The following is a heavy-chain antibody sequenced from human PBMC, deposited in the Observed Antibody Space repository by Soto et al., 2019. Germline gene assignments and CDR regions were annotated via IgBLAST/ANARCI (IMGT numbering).Heavy chain of an antibody. CDR3: AHGSCSSADCYPNPYLDY. J-gene: IGHJ4*02. D-gene: IGHD2-2*01. Sequence: QITLKESGPTLVKPTQTLTLTCTFSGFSLSTTAEGVGWIRQPPGKALEWLALIYWDDDERYSPSLKSSLTIPKDTSKNHVVLTMTNVDPVDTATYYCAHGSCSSADCYPNPYLDYLGQGILVTVSS. CDR1: GFSLSTTAEG. CDR2: IYWDDDE. V-gene: IGHV2-5*02.